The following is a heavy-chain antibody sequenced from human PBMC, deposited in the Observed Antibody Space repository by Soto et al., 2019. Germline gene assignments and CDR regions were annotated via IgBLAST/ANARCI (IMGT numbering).Heavy chain of an antibody. D-gene: IGHD6-13*01. CDR3: AKDLAMQPSVMDV. CDR2: IRGSGGST. CDR1: GFTFRSYA. J-gene: IGHJ6*02. V-gene: IGHV3-23*01. Sequence: PGGSLRLSCAASGFTFRSYAMNWVRQAPGKGLEWVSAIRGSGGSTYYADSVKGRFSISRDNSKNTLLLQMNTLRAEDTAIYYCAKDLAMQPSVMDVWGQGTTVTVSS.